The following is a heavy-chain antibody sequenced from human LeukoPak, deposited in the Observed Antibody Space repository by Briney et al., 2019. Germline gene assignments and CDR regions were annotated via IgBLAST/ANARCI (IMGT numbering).Heavy chain of an antibody. J-gene: IGHJ5*02. CDR3: ARESGLVIPNWFDP. CDR2: IYYSGST. D-gene: IGHD3/OR15-3a*01. V-gene: IGHV4-61*01. Sequence: PSETLSLTCTVSGGSVSSGSYYWSWIRQPPGKGLEWIGYIYYSGSTNYNPSLKNRVTISVDTSKNQFSLKLSSVTAADTAVYYCARESGLVIPNWFDPWGQGTLVTVSS. CDR1: GGSVSSGSYY.